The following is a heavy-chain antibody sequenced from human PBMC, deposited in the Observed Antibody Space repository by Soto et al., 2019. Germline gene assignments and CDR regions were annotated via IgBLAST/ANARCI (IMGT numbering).Heavy chain of an antibody. J-gene: IGHJ3*02. Sequence: QVQLQESGPGLVKPSETLSLTCTVSGGSISSYYWSWIRQPPGKGLEWIGYIYYSGSTTYNPSLKRRVTISVDTSKNQFSLKLSSVTAADTAVYYCARRYGWAFDIWGQGTMVTVSS. D-gene: IGHD3-16*01. CDR3: ARRYGWAFDI. CDR2: IYYSGST. CDR1: GGSISSYY. V-gene: IGHV4-59*08.